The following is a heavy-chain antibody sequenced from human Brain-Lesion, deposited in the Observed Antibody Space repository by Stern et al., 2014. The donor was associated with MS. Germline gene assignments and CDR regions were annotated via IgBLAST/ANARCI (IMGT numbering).Heavy chain of an antibody. D-gene: IGHD3-22*01. CDR1: YDSISSYY. CDR3: ARAFSDYHDSTPGY. CDR2: INYRRNP. J-gene: IGHJ4*02. V-gene: IGHV4-59*01. Sequence: VQLVESGPGLVKPSETLSLTCTVSYDSISSYYWTWLRQPPGKGLEWIGYINYRRNPNYNPALKSRVTISVDTSKNQFSPKLTPVTAADPAVYYCARAFSDYHDSTPGYWGQGTLVTVSS.